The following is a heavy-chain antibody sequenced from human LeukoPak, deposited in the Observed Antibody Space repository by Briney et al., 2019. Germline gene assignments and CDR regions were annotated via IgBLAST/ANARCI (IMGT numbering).Heavy chain of an antibody. CDR2: INQEGSEK. D-gene: IGHD2-2*01. CDR1: GFTFSSYW. CDR3: ARDGAFCSSTRCYGNDY. V-gene: IGHV3-7*01. J-gene: IGHJ4*02. Sequence: GGSLRLSCAASGFTFSSYWMSWVRQAPGQGLECVANINQEGSEKSYVDSVRGRFTISRDNAKNSVYLQMNSLRVEDTAVYYCARDGAFCSSTRCYGNDYWGQGTLVTVSS.